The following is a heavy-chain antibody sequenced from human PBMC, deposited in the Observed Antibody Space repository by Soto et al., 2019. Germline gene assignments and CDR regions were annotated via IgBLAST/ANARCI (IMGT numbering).Heavy chain of an antibody. CDR1: GDSVSSNSAA. J-gene: IGHJ4*02. D-gene: IGHD1-7*01. Sequence: QSQTLSLTCAISGDSVSSNSAAWNWIRQSPSRGLEWLGRTYYRSKWYNDYAVSVKSRITINPDTSKNQFSLQLNSVTPEDTAVYYCARDGYNWNSAGYYFDYWGQGTLVTVSS. CDR2: TYYRSKWYN. V-gene: IGHV6-1*01. CDR3: ARDGYNWNSAGYYFDY.